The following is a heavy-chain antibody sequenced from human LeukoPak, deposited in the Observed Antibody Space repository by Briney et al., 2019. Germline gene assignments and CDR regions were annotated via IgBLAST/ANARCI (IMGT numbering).Heavy chain of an antibody. D-gene: IGHD3-3*01. J-gene: IGHJ4*02. CDR1: GFTFSSYA. CDR2: ISGSGGST. Sequence: GGSLRLSCAASGFTFSSYAMSWVRQAPGKGLEWVSAISGSGGSTYYADSVKGRFTISRDNSKNTLYLQMNSLRAEDTAVYYCAKDYDFWSGSHIGNFDYWGQGTLVTVSS. CDR3: AKDYDFWSGSHIGNFDY. V-gene: IGHV3-23*01.